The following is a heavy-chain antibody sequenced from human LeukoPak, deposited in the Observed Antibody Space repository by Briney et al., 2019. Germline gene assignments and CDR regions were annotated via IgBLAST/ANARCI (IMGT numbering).Heavy chain of an antibody. Sequence: ASVKVSRKASGCTFTNYAVNWLRQAPGQRLEWMGWINAGNGDTEFSQSYQARVTITRDASASTAYMELSSLTSEDTAVYFCARGLWSAHRREYYFDSWGQGTLVTVSS. J-gene: IGHJ4*02. CDR1: GCTFTNYA. CDR2: INAGNGDT. CDR3: ARGLWSAHRREYYFDS. V-gene: IGHV1-3*01. D-gene: IGHD3-3*01.